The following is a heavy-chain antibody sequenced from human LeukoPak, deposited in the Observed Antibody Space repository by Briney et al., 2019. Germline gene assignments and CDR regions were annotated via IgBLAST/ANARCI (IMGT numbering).Heavy chain of an antibody. CDR3: ARGSRELDY. D-gene: IGHD5-24*01. V-gene: IGHV3-33*01. Sequence: PGRSLRLACAASGLNLRSFGMHWVRQAPGQGLEWVAGIGYDGSHESEAESVKGRFTISRDNSRNTVYLQMNSLRVDDTAVYYCARGSRELDYWGQGTLVIVSS. CDR2: IGYDGSHE. CDR1: GLNLRSFG. J-gene: IGHJ4*02.